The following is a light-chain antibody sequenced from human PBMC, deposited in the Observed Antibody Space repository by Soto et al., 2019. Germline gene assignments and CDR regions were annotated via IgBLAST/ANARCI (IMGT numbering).Light chain of an antibody. J-gene: IGKJ1*01. CDR2: GAS. Sequence: DIQMTQSPSSLSASVGDRVTITCRASQGISNYLAWYQQKPGKVPELLIYGASTLQSGVPSRFSARGSGTDFTLTISSLQPEDVATYYCQKYNSAPWTFGQGTKVEIK. CDR1: QGISNY. CDR3: QKYNSAPWT. V-gene: IGKV1-27*01.